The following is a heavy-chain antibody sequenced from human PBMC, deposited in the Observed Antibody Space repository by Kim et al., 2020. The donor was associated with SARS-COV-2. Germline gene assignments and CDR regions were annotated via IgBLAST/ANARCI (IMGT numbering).Heavy chain of an antibody. CDR2: ISSSSSYI. D-gene: IGHD3-3*01. J-gene: IGHJ4*02. CDR3: ARGGGFWSGYPDY. CDR1: GFTFSSYS. Sequence: GGSLRLSCAASGFTFSSYSMNWVRQAPGKGLEWVSSISSSSSYIYYADSVKGRFTISRDNAKNSLYLQMNSLRAEDTAVYYCARGGGFWSGYPDYWGQGTLGTGSS. V-gene: IGHV3-21*01.